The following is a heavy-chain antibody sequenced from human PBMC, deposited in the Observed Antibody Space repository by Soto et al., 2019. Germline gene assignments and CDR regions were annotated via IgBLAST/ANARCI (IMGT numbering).Heavy chain of an antibody. Sequence: QVQLVQSGAEVKKPGASVKVSCKASGYTFTSYGISWVRQASGQGLEWMGWISAYNSNTNYAQKLQGRVTMTTDTSTSTVYMELRSMRSDDTALYYCGRVTTLRYYYGMDVWGQGTTVTVSS. CDR2: ISAYNSNT. D-gene: IGHD4-4*01. CDR1: GYTFTSYG. V-gene: IGHV1-18*01. CDR3: GRVTTLRYYYGMDV. J-gene: IGHJ6*02.